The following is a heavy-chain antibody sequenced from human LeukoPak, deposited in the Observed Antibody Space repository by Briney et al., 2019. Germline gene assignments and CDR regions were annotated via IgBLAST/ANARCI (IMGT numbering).Heavy chain of an antibody. J-gene: IGHJ4*02. CDR3: ARDLRGYYDSPPGD. CDR1: GGTFSSYA. D-gene: IGHD3-22*01. CDR2: IIPIFGTA. Sequence: SVKVSCKASGGTFSSYAISWVRQAPGQGLEWVGRIIPIFGTANYAQKFQGRVTITTDESTSTAYMELSSLRSEDTAVYYCARDLRGYYDSPPGDWGQGTLVTVSS. V-gene: IGHV1-69*05.